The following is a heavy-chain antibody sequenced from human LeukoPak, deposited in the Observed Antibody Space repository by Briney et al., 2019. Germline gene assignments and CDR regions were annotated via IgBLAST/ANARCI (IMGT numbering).Heavy chain of an antibody. D-gene: IGHD1-26*01. J-gene: IGHJ3*02. CDR1: GYTFTDYY. V-gene: IGHV1-2*02. CDR3: AVFPGIVGATPLRNDAFDI. CDR2: INPNSGGT. Sequence: ASVKVSCKASGYTFTDYYMHWVRQAPGQGLEWMGWINPNSGGTNYTQKFQGRVTKTRDTSISTAYMELSRLRSDDTAVYYCAVFPGIVGATPLRNDAFDIWGQGTMVTVSS.